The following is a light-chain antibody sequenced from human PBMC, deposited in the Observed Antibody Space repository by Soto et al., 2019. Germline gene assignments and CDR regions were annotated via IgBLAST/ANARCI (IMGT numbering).Light chain of an antibody. J-gene: IGKJ1*01. CDR2: GAS. Sequence: EVVMTQSPATLSVSPGERATLSCRASQSVSSNLAGYQQKPGQAPRLLIYGASTRATDIPARVSGSGSGTEFTLIISSLQSEDFAVYSCQQYNNWPPWTFGQGNKVESK. V-gene: IGKV3-15*01. CDR1: QSVSSN. CDR3: QQYNNWPPWT.